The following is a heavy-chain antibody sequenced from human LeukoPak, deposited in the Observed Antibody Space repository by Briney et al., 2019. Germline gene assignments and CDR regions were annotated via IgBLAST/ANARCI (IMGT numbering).Heavy chain of an antibody. CDR1: GGSISSYY. Sequence: SEALSLTCTVSGGSISSYYWSWIRQPAGKGLEWIGRIYTSGSTNYNPSLKSRVTMSVDTSKNQFSLKLSSVTAADTAVYYCARDFSYYDFWSGYYNAGSNWFDPWGQGTLVTVSS. J-gene: IGHJ5*02. CDR2: IYTSGST. CDR3: ARDFSYYDFWSGYYNAGSNWFDP. D-gene: IGHD3-3*01. V-gene: IGHV4-4*07.